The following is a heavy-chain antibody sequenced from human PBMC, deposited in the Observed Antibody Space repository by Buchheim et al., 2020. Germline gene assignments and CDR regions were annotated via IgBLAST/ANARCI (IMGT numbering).Heavy chain of an antibody. Sequence: QVQLVESGGGVVQPGRSLRLSCAASGFTFSSYGMHWVRQAPGKGLEWVAVIWYDGSNKYYADSVKGRFTISRDNSTNTLYLQMNSLRAEDTAVYYCARFSLTAVRGASYYYYYGMDVWGQGTT. V-gene: IGHV3-33*01. CDR1: GFTFSSYG. CDR2: IWYDGSNK. CDR3: ARFSLTAVRGASYYYYYGMDV. J-gene: IGHJ6*02. D-gene: IGHD3-10*01.